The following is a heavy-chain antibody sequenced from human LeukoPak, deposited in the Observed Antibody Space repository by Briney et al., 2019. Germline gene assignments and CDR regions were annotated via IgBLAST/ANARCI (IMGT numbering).Heavy chain of an antibody. CDR1: GGSINNYY. Sequence: SETLSLTCTVSGGSINNYYWSWVRQPPGKGLEWIGYIYYTGSTNYNPSLKSRVAMSVDTSKNQFSLKLSSVSAADTALFYCARFLKPTGMFAFDIWGQGTMVTVSS. J-gene: IGHJ3*02. CDR2: IYYTGST. V-gene: IGHV4-59*01. CDR3: ARFLKPTGMFAFDI. D-gene: IGHD1-1*01.